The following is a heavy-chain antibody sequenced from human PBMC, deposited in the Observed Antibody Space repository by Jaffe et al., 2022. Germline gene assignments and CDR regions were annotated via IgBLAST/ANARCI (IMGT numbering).Heavy chain of an antibody. J-gene: IGHJ4*02. CDR1: GFMFSNYG. Sequence: QVQLVESGGGVVQPGRSLRLSCAASGFMFSNYGMHWVRQAPGKGLEWVAVIEYDGINKYYADSVEGRFTISRDNSKNTLYLQMNSLRAEDTAVYYCAKDLTIFEVLSKFDVWGQGTLVTVSS. CDR3: AKDLTIFEVLSKFDV. CDR2: IEYDGINK. V-gene: IGHV3-30*18. D-gene: IGHD3-3*01.